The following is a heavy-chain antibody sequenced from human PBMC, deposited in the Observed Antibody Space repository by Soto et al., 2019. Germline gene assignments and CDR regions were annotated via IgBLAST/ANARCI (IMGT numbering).Heavy chain of an antibody. J-gene: IGHJ4*02. V-gene: IGHV1-69*01. D-gene: IGHD5-18*01. CDR2: IIPLFGTA. CDR1: GGTFSNYA. Sequence: QVQLVQSGAEVKKPGSSVKVSCKASGGTFSNYAIDWVRQAPGQGLEWMGGIIPLFGTANYAQKFQGRVTITADESTSTAYMELSSLRSEDTAVYYCARDRWGYSYGQGFDYWGQGTLVTVSS. CDR3: ARDRWGYSYGQGFDY.